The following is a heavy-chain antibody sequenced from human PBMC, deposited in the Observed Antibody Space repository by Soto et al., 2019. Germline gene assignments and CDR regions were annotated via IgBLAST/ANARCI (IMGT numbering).Heavy chain of an antibody. CDR1: GFTFSSYA. J-gene: IGHJ6*02. Sequence: SGGGVVQPGRSLRLSCAASGFTFSSYAMHWVRQAPGKGLEWVAVISYDGSNKYYADSVKGRFTISRDNSKNTLYLQMNSLRAEDTAVYYCARDLIAFTAMVTYYGMDVWGQGTTVTVSS. V-gene: IGHV3-30-3*01. D-gene: IGHD5-18*01. CDR2: ISYDGSNK. CDR3: ARDLIAFTAMVTYYGMDV.